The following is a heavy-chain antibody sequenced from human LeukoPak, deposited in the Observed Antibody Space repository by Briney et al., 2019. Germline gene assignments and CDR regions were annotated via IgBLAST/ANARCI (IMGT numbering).Heavy chain of an antibody. CDR3: ARGGSLGY. CDR1: GFTFSSYG. D-gene: IGHD6-19*01. Sequence: PGGSLSLSCAASGFTFSSYGMNWVRQAPGKGLEWVSKISSSGSAIYYADSVKGRFTISRDNAKSTLYLQMNSLRAEDTAVYYCARGGSLGYWGQGTLVTVSS. CDR2: ISSSGSAI. V-gene: IGHV3-48*03. J-gene: IGHJ4*02.